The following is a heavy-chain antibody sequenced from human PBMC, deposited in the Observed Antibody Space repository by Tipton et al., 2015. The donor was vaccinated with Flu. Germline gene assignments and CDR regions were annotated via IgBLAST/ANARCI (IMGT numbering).Heavy chain of an antibody. V-gene: IGHV1-46*01. CDR3: AREREAATSAFDI. CDR1: GYTFTSYY. D-gene: IGHD2-15*01. CDR2: INPSGGST. J-gene: IGHJ3*02. Sequence: QSGAEVKKPGASVKVSCKASGYTFTSYYMHWVRQAPGQGLEWMGIINPSGGSTSYAQKFQGRVTMTRDTSTSTVYMELSSLRSEDTAVYHCAREREAATSAFDIWGQGTMVTVSS.